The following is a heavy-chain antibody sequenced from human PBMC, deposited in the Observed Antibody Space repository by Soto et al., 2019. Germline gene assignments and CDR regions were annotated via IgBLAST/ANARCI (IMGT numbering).Heavy chain of an antibody. D-gene: IGHD1-26*01. Sequence: ASVKVSCTKSGYTFTNYFSHWVRQAPGQGLEWMGIINPRADSTNYAQKFQGRVTVTRDTSTSTVYMELRSLRSEDTAVYFCAREYGGSRVFDYWGQGTLVTVSS. CDR3: AREYGGSRVFDY. J-gene: IGHJ4*02. CDR1: GYTFTNYF. V-gene: IGHV1-46*01. CDR2: INPRADST.